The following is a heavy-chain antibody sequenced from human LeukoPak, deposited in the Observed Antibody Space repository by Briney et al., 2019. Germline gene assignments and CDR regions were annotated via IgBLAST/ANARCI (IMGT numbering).Heavy chain of an antibody. J-gene: IGHJ4*02. CDR1: SGSIRTAGYY. CDR2: IFYSRST. Sequence: SETLCFTCTVPSGSIRTAGYYWSWIRQHPGKGLEWTAYIFYSRSTSSTPSLTSRVTIPVDPSKNQFCLKPYSMTPTDTAVYYSAGQSRCYYDRGGYPAFFDCWGQGALVSVPS. CDR3: AGQSRCYYDRGGYPAFFDC. V-gene: IGHV4-31*03. D-gene: IGHD3-22*01.